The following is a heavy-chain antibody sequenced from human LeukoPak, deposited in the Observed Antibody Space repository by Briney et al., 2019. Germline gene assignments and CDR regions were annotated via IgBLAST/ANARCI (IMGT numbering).Heavy chain of an antibody. V-gene: IGHV3-30*02. CDR2: IRYDGSNT. CDR3: AKDTVRGSHRHFDY. J-gene: IGHJ4*02. D-gene: IGHD3-16*02. Sequence: PGGSLRLSCAASGFTFSSYGMHWVRQAPGKGLEWVAFIRYDGSNTYYADSVKGRFTISRDNSKNTLYLQVNSLRAEDTAVYYCAKDTVRGSHRHFDYWGQGTLVTVSS. CDR1: GFTFSSYG.